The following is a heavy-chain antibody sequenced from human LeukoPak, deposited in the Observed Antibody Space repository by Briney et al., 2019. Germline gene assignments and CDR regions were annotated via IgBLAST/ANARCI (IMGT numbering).Heavy chain of an antibody. CDR3: ARESLYDYGDGSSYFYYMDV. D-gene: IGHD4/OR15-4a*01. V-gene: IGHV4-30-4*01. J-gene: IGHJ6*03. CDR2: IYYSGST. CDR1: GGSISSGDYY. Sequence: SQTLSLTCTVSGGSISSGDYYWSWIRQPPGKGLEWIGYIYYSGSTYYNPSLKSRVTISVDTSKNQFSLKLSSVTAADTAVYYCARESLYDYGDGSSYFYYMDVWGKGTTVTVSS.